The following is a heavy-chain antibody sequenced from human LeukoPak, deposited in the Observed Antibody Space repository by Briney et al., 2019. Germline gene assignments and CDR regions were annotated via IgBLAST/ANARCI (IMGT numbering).Heavy chain of an antibody. CDR2: INQDGSEK. D-gene: IGHD6-13*01. J-gene: IGHJ4*02. Sequence: PGGSLRLSCAASGFAFSAYWMTWVRQAPGKGLEWVANINQDGSEKYYADSVKGRFTISRDNAKNSLYLQMSSLRLEDTAVYYCARDRGESSTWYFDYWGQGTLVTVSS. V-gene: IGHV3-7*01. CDR1: GFAFSAYW. CDR3: ARDRGESSTWYFDY.